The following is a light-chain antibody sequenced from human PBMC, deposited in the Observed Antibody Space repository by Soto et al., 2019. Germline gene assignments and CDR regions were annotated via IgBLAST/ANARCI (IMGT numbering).Light chain of an antibody. J-gene: IGKJ1*01. CDR2: WAS. CDR1: QTVLYSSNDKNY. Sequence: DIVLTQSPDSLAVSLGERATINCKSSQTVLYSSNDKNYLAWYQQKPGQPPKLLIYWASTRESGVPDRFSGSGSGTDFTLTISSLXXEXXXXYYCQHSYSTPWTFGQGTKVEIK. CDR3: QHSYSTPWT. V-gene: IGKV4-1*01.